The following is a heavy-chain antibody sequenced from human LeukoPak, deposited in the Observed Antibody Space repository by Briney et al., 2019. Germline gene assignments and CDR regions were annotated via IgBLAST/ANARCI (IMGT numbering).Heavy chain of an antibody. J-gene: IGHJ2*01. D-gene: IGHD6-19*01. V-gene: IGHV3-53*01. Sequence: GGSLRLSCAASGFTINNNYMSWVRQAPGKGLEWVSVIYGGDQTSYADSVKGRFTISRDNSKNTLYLQMNSLRVEDTAFYYCAREWLRPHWYFDLWGRGTLVTVSS. CDR2: IYGGDQT. CDR3: AREWLRPHWYFDL. CDR1: GFTINNNY.